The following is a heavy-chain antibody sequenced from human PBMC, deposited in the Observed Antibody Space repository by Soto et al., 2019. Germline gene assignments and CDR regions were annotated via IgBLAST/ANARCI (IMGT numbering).Heavy chain of an antibody. CDR2: VNAYNGNT. CDR1: GYTFTSYG. V-gene: IGHV1-18*01. Sequence: ASVKVSCKASGYTFTSYGISWVRQAPGQGLEWMGWVNAYNGNTNYAQKFQGRVTMTTDTSTSTAYMELRSLRSDDTAVYYCARVRPPFDPCGQGTLVAVSS. CDR3: ARVRPPFDP. J-gene: IGHJ5*02.